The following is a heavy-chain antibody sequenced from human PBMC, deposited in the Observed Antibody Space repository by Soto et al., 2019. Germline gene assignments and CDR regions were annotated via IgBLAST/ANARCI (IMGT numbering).Heavy chain of an antibody. CDR2: IYYSGST. D-gene: IGHD6-13*01. CDR1: GGSISSGGFH. CDR3: ARDPAAGRGNFDY. V-gene: IGHV4-31*03. J-gene: IGHJ4*02. Sequence: QVQLQESGPGLVKPSQTLSLTCTVSGGSISSGGFHWNWIRQHPGKGLEWIGYIYYSGSTYYNPSLTSRITISVDTSKNHFSLKLSSVTAAHTAVYYCARDPAAGRGNFDYCGQGTLVTVSS.